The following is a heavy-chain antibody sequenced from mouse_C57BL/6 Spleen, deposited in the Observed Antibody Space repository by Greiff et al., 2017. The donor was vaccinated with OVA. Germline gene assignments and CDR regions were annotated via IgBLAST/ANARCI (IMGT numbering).Heavy chain of an antibody. D-gene: IGHD2-4*01. Sequence: VQLQQPGAELVMPGASVKLSCKASGYTFTSYWMHWVKQRPGQGLEWIGEIDPSDSYTNYNQKFKGKSTLTVDKSSSTAYMQLSSLTSEDSAVYYCARDDYDWFAYWGQGTLVTVSA. CDR1: GYTFTSYW. J-gene: IGHJ3*01. CDR3: ARDDYDWFAY. V-gene: IGHV1-69*01. CDR2: IDPSDSYT.